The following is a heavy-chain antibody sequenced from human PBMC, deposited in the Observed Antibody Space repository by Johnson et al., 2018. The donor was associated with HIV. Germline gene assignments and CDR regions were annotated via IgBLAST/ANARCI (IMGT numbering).Heavy chain of an antibody. Sequence: QVQLVESGGGLVKPGGSLRLSCVASGFTFSDYYMTWVRQAPGKGLEWVSYISSSGSTIYSADSVKGRFTISRDNAKNSLYLQMNSLRAEDTAVYYCARARWYLGGGSCCAFDIWGQGTMVTVSS. J-gene: IGHJ3*02. CDR2: ISSSGSTI. CDR1: GFTFSDYY. V-gene: IGHV3-11*04. CDR3: ARARWYLGGGSCCAFDI. D-gene: IGHD2-15*01.